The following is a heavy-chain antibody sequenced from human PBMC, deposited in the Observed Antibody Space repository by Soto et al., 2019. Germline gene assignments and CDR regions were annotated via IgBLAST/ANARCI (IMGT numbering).Heavy chain of an antibody. CDR2: ISLYSDGT. Sequence: SVQVSCTTSGYTFSTYGLTWVRQAPGQPLEWLGWISLYSDGTNYAQKFQGRVSMTTDTSTTTAYMELRSPRSDDTAVYYWGRVVAGAGPWFGTWGQGTLATVSS. CDR1: GYTFSTYG. J-gene: IGHJ5*02. D-gene: IGHD2-2*01. V-gene: IGHV1-18*01. CDR3: GRVVAGAGPWFGT.